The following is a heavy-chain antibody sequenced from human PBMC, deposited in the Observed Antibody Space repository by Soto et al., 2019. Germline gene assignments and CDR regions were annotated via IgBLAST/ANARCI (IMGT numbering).Heavy chain of an antibody. CDR3: AGGPFHI. J-gene: IGHJ3*02. CDR2: LYYTGST. V-gene: IGHV4-31*03. CDR1: GGSITSDGFY. D-gene: IGHD6-25*01. Sequence: SETLSLTCTVSGGSITSDGFYWTWIRQRPGKGLEWIAYLYYTGSTFYNPSLKSRLTISLDKSANRFSLKMTSVTAADTAIYFCAGGPFHIRGQGTMVTVSS.